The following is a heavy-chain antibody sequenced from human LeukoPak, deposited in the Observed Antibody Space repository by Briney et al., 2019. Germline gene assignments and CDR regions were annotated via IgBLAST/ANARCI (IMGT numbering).Heavy chain of an antibody. CDR2: IRYDGSNK. J-gene: IGHJ3*02. V-gene: IGHV3-30*02. CDR1: GFTFSSYG. Sequence: PGGSLRLSCAASGFTFSSYGMHWVRQAPGKGLEWVAFIRYDGSNKYCADSVKGRFTISRDNSKNTLYLQMNSLRAEDTAVYYCSSVVVVPAATLGDAFDIWGQGTMVTVSS. CDR3: SSVVVVPAATLGDAFDI. D-gene: IGHD2-2*01.